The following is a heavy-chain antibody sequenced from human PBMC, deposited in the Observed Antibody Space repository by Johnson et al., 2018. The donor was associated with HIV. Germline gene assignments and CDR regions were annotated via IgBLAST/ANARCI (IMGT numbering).Heavy chain of an antibody. CDR2: ISWNSGSI. D-gene: IGHD3-22*01. V-gene: IGHV3-9*01. J-gene: IGHJ3*02. CDR3: AKDKGRDYYDSSGYESEDAFDI. Sequence: ELQLVESGGGLVQPGRSLRLSCAASGFSFDDYSMHWVRQAPGKGLEWVSGISWNSGSIGYADSVKGRFTISRDNSKNTLYLQMNSLRAEDTAVYYCAKDKGRDYYDSSGYESEDAFDIWGQGTMVTVSS. CDR1: GFSFDDYS.